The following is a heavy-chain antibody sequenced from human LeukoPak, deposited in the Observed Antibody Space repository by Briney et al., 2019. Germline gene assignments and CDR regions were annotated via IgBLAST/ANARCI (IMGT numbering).Heavy chain of an antibody. D-gene: IGHD6-13*01. CDR3: ARSFRGVAAAGFDY. V-gene: IGHV1-69*05. CDR1: GGTFSSYA. J-gene: IGHJ4*02. Sequence: ASVKVSCKASGGTFSSYAISWVRQATGQGLEWMGRIIPIFGTANYAQKFQGRVTITTDESTSTAYMELSSLRSEDTAVYYCARSFRGVAAAGFDYWGQGTLVAVSS. CDR2: IIPIFGTA.